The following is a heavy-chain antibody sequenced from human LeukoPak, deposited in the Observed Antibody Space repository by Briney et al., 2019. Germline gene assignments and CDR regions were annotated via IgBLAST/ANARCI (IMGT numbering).Heavy chain of an antibody. D-gene: IGHD2-15*01. V-gene: IGHV5-51*01. CDR1: GYSFTSYW. J-gene: IGHJ5*02. Sequence: GESLKISCKGSGYSFTSYWIGWVRQMPGKGLEWMGIIYPGDSDTRYSPSFQGQVTISADKSISTAYLQWSSLKASDTAMYYCARQVIDCSGGSCYSNWFDPWGQGTLVTVSS. CDR2: IYPGDSDT. CDR3: ARQVIDCSGGSCYSNWFDP.